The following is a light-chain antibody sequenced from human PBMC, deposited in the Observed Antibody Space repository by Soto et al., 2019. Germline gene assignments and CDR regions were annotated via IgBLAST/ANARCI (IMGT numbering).Light chain of an antibody. J-gene: IGLJ1*01. Sequence: QSALTQPPSASGSPGQSVTMSCTGSSSDVGGYHHVSWYQQHPGKAPKVVIYEVTKRPSGVPDRFSGSKSGNTASLTVSGLQAEDEADYYCSSYATGNNYVFGSGTKVTVL. CDR3: SSYATGNNYV. CDR2: EVT. CDR1: SSDVGGYHH. V-gene: IGLV2-8*01.